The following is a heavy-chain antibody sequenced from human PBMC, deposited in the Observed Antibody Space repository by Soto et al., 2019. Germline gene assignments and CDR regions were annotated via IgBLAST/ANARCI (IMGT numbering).Heavy chain of an antibody. J-gene: IGHJ4*02. CDR1: GGTFNSYA. V-gene: IGHV1-69*13. CDR2: IIPIFGTA. CDR3: ARGWSYDILTGYSY. D-gene: IGHD3-9*01. Sequence: ASVKVSCKASGGTFNSYAISWVRQAPGQGLEWMGGIIPIFGTANYAQKFQGRVTITADESTSTAYMELSSLRSEDTAVYYCARGWSYDILTGYSYWGQGXLVTVYS.